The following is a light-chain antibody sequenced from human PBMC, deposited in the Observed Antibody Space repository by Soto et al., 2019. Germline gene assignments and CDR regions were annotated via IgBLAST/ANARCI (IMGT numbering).Light chain of an antibody. V-gene: IGKV3-15*01. CDR2: GAS. CDR1: QSINNN. J-gene: IGKJ4*01. Sequence: EIVMTQSPATLSVSPGERATLSCRASQSINNNLAWYQQKPGQGPRLLIYGASSRATGIPARLSGSGSGTGFTLTISSLQSEDFAIYYCQQYNNWPLTFGGGTKVEIK. CDR3: QQYNNWPLT.